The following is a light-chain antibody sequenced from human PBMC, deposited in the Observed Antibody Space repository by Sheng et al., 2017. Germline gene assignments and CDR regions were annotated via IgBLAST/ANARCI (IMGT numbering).Light chain of an antibody. J-gene: IGLJ1*01. CDR1: SSDVGGYKY. CDR2: DVN. CDR3: SSYTSTNTLV. Sequence: QSALTQPASVSGSPGQSITISCTGTSSDVGGYKYVSWYQQHPGKVPKLMIYDVNNRPSGVSNRFSGSKSGNTASLTISGLQAEDEADYYCSSYTSTNTLVFGTGTKVTVL. V-gene: IGLV2-14*03.